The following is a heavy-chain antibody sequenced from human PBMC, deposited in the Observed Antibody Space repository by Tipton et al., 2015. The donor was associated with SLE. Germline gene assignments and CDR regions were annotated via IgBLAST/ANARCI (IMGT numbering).Heavy chain of an antibody. V-gene: IGHV3-66*01. J-gene: IGHJ6*02. D-gene: IGHD3-22*01. CDR1: GFTVSSNY. CDR2: IYSGGNT. Sequence: GSLRLSCAASGFTVSSNYMSWVRQAPGKGLEWVSAIYSGGNTYYADSVKGRFTISRDNSKNTLYLQMNSLRAEDTAVYHCAREDVYYYDSSAHGMDVWGQGTTVTVSS. CDR3: AREDVYYYDSSAHGMDV.